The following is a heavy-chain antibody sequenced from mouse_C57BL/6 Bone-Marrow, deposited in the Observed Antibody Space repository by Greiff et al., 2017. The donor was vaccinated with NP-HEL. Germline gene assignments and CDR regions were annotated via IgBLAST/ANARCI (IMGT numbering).Heavy chain of an antibody. D-gene: IGHD1-1*01. CDR2: IYPGSGST. Sequence: QVQLKQPGAELVKPGASVKMSCKASGYTFTSYWITWVKQRPGQGLEWIGDIYPGSGSTNYNEKFKSKATLTVDTSSSTAYMQLSSLTSEDSAVYYCARSEGYYGSSYWYFDVWGTGTTVTVSS. V-gene: IGHV1-55*01. CDR3: ARSEGYYGSSYWYFDV. CDR1: GYTFTSYW. J-gene: IGHJ1*03.